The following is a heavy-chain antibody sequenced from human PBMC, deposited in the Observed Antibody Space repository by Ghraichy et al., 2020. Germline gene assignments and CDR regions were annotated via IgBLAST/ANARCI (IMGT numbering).Heavy chain of an antibody. CDR2: IKTDGSVT. D-gene: IGHD6-6*01. CDR1: GFTFSNYW. J-gene: IGHJ3*01. V-gene: IGHV3-74*01. Sequence: GALNISCAASGFTFSNYWMHWVRQVPGNGLVWVSHIKTDGSVTSYADSVKGRFTISRDNAKNTLYLQMNSLSAEDTAVYYCVRVAKYSSSSNAFDFWGQGTLVTVSS. CDR3: VRVAKYSSSSNAFDF.